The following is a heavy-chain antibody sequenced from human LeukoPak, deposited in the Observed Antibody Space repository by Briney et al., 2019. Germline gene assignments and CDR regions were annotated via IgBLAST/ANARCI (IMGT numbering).Heavy chain of an antibody. V-gene: IGHV1-69*04. CDR1: GGTFSSYA. CDR3: ARVVALKGFDY. J-gene: IGHJ4*02. CDR2: IIPIFGIA. Sequence: ASVKVSCKASGGTFSSYAISWVRQAPGQGLEWMGRIIPIFGIANYAQKFQGRVTITADKSTSTAYMELSSLRSEDTAVYYCARVVALKGFDYWGQGTLVTVSS.